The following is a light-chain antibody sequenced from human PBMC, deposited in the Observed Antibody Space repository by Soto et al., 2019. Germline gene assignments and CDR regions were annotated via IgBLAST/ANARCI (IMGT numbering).Light chain of an antibody. J-gene: IGKJ5*01. CDR3: QQNYNTPIT. CDR2: AAS. V-gene: IGKV1-39*01. Sequence: DIHMTQSPSSLSASVGARVTITCRASQNSRTYLNWYQQTPGKAPELLIYAASSLQRGVPSRFSGSGSGTDVTRTISSLQPEDVATDYCQQNYNTPITFGQGTRLEIK. CDR1: QNSRTY.